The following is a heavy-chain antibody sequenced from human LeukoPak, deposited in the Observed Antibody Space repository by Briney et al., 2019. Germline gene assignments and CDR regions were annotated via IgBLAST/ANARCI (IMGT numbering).Heavy chain of an antibody. V-gene: IGHV1-69*13. J-gene: IGHJ4*02. Sequence: ASVKVSCKASGGTFSSHEISWVRQAPGQGLEWMGGITPMFGIAKYAQKFQGRVTISAVESMSTVHMELSSLRSEDTAVYYCARRIAVAGKTAFDYWGQGTLVTVSS. CDR3: ARRIAVAGKTAFDY. D-gene: IGHD6-19*01. CDR2: ITPMFGIA. CDR1: GGTFSSHE.